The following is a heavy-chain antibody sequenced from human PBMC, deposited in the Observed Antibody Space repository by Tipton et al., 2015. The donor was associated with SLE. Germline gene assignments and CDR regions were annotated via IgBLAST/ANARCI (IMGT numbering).Heavy chain of an antibody. Sequence: GSLRLSCAASGFIVRSHYMSWVRQAPGKGLEWVSVTYSGETTYYADSVKGRFAISRDNSKNTLYLQMNSLRPEDTAVYYCATLWGYCSVGRCYSAFWGQGTQVTVSS. J-gene: IGHJ4*02. V-gene: IGHV3-53*05. CDR2: TYSGETT. CDR3: ATLWGYCSVGRCYSAF. D-gene: IGHD2-15*01. CDR1: GFIVRSHY.